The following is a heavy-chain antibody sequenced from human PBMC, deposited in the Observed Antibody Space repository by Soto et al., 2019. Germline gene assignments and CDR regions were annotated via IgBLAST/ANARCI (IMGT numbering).Heavy chain of an antibody. CDR2: IYYSGST. V-gene: IGHV4-31*03. J-gene: IGHJ4*02. Sequence: SETLSLTCTVSGGSISSGGYYWSWIRQHPGKGLEWIGYIYYSGSTYYNPSLKSRVTISVDTSKNQFPLKLSSVTAADTAVYYCASFSINYYGSGSRKSNHIDYWGQGTLVTVSS. CDR1: GGSISSGGYY. CDR3: ASFSINYYGSGSRKSNHIDY. D-gene: IGHD3-10*01.